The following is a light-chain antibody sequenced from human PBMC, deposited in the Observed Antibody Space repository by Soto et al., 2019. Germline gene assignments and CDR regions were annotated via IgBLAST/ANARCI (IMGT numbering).Light chain of an antibody. Sequence: QSALTQPASVSGSPGQSITISCTGTSSDVGAYNYVSWYQQHPGRAHKLMIYDVTNRPSGVSNRFSGSKSGNTASLTISGLQAEDEADYYCSSYTSRSTRVFGGGTKLTVL. CDR1: SSDVGAYNY. CDR2: DVT. J-gene: IGLJ2*01. CDR3: SSYTSRSTRV. V-gene: IGLV2-14*01.